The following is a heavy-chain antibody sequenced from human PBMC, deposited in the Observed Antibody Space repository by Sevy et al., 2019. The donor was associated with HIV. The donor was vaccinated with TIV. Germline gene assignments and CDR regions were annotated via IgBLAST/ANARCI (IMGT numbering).Heavy chain of an antibody. CDR1: GYTFTGYY. CDR2: INPNSGGT. Sequence: ASVKVSCKASGYTFTGYYMHWVRQAPGQGLEWMGWINPNSGGTNYAQKFQGRVTMTRDTSISTAYMELSRLRSDDTAVYYCARDGKDIVVVVAASGWTFDAFDIWGQGTMVTVSS. D-gene: IGHD2-15*01. CDR3: ARDGKDIVVVVAASGWTFDAFDI. J-gene: IGHJ3*02. V-gene: IGHV1-2*02.